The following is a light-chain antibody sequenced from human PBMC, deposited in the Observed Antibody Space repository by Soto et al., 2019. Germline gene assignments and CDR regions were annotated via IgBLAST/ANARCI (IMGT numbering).Light chain of an antibody. V-gene: IGKV1-12*01. CDR2: AAS. J-gene: IGKJ1*01. Sequence: DIQMTQSPSSVSASVGDRVTITCRASQDIDSWLVWYQQTPGKAPKLLIYAASILQSVSPSRFRGSGSGTDFTFTISSLLPEDFATYYCQQGSSFRWTVGRGTKVEIK. CDR1: QDIDSW. CDR3: QQGSSFRWT.